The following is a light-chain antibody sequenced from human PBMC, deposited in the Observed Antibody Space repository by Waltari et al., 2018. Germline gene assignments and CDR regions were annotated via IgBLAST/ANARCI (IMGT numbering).Light chain of an antibody. CDR3: QSLDRSGTVI. CDR1: ELPRQN. CDR2: KDK. Sequence: SYELTQPPSVSVSPGQTARITCSGDELPRQNAYWYQQKSRQGPVVVIYKDKERPSGIPERFAGSRSGTTVSLTISGVLAEDEADYYCQSLDRSGTVIFGGGTTLTVL. V-gene: IGLV3-25*03. J-gene: IGLJ2*01.